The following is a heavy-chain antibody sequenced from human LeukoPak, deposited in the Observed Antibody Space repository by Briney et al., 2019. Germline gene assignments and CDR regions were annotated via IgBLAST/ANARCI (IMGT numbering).Heavy chain of an antibody. CDR3: ARDVGNTGWYTFDY. CDR1: GDSVSSINGA. Sequence: SQTLSLTCAISGDSVSSINGAWNWIRQSPSRGLAWLGRTYFRSQWYYDYAVAFQGRITINPDTSNNQFSLLLTSLSPEDTAVYYCARDVGNTGWYTFDYWGQGNLVTVSS. CDR2: TYFRSQWYY. V-gene: IGHV6-1*01. J-gene: IGHJ4*02. D-gene: IGHD6-19*01.